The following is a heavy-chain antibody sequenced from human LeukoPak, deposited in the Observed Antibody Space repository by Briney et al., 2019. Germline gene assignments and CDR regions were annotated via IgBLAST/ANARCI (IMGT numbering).Heavy chain of an antibody. CDR2: ISYDGSNK. V-gene: IGHV3-30*18. D-gene: IGHD6-19*01. CDR1: GFTFSSYG. Sequence: GRSLRLSCAASGFTFSSYGMHWVRQAPGKGLEWVAVISYDGSNKYYADSVKGRFTISRDNSENTLYLQMNSLRAEDTAVYYCAKDAVAGFYYFDYWGQGTLVTVSS. J-gene: IGHJ4*02. CDR3: AKDAVAGFYYFDY.